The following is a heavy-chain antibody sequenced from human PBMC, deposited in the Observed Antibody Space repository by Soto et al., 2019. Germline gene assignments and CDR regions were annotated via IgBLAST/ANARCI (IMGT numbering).Heavy chain of an antibody. CDR3: ARGRRWFDP. V-gene: IGHV4-61*01. CDR2: IYYTGNA. CDR1: GDSLTSHSYY. J-gene: IGHJ5*02. Sequence: SETLSLTCTVSGDSLTSHSYYWTWVRQPPGKGLEWIGNIYYTGNANYNPSLTGRVTISVDTSKNQFSLKLSSVTAADTAVYYCARGRRWFDPWGQGTLVTVSS.